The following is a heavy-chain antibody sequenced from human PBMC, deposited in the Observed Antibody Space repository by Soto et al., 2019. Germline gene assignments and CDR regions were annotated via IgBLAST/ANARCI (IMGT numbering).Heavy chain of an antibody. J-gene: IGHJ6*02. CDR2: ISGSGRTI. V-gene: IGHV3-23*01. CDR1: GLDFSSEV. Sequence: ILSCAASGLDFSSEVMCWVRQAPGKGLEWVSSISGSGRTIYHADSMRGRFAISRDNSKNSLYLQLNNLRVDDTAVYYCAKVGPSYYYGMDVWGQGTTVTVYS. D-gene: IGHD1-26*01. CDR3: AKVGPSYYYGMDV.